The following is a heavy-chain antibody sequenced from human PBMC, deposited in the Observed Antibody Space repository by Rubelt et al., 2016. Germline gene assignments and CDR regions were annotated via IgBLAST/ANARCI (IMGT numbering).Heavy chain of an antibody. D-gene: IGHD6-19*01. J-gene: IGHJ5*02. V-gene: IGHV3-13*01. CDR3: ASRSSGANSAFDR. CDR1: GFTFSTYA. Sequence: GSGGGLVQPGGSLRLSCTASGFTFSTYAMSWVRQPPGKGLEWVSAIGTAGDAYYPGSVKGRFTISRENAKNSFYLQMNSLRVEDTAVYHCASRSSGANSAFDRWGQGTQVTVSS. CDR2: IGTAGDA.